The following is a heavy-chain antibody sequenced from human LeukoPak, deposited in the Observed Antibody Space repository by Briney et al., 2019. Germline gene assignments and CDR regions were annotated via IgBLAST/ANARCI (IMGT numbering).Heavy chain of an antibody. V-gene: IGHV3-33*06. CDR1: GFTFSSYA. CDR3: AKAQGYYGSGPDY. CDR2: IWYDGSNK. Sequence: PGGSLRLSCAASGFTFSSYAMSWVRQAPGKGLEWVAVIWYDGSNKYYADSVKGRFTISRDNSKNTLYLQMNSLRAEDTAVYYCAKAQGYYGSGPDYWGQGTLVTVSS. D-gene: IGHD3-10*01. J-gene: IGHJ4*02.